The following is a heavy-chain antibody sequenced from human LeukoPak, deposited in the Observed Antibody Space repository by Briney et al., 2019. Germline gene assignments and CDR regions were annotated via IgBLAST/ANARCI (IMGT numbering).Heavy chain of an antibody. Sequence: SEILSLTCAVSGYSISSGYYWGWIRQPPGKGLEWIITISHSGTTDYNPSLKGRVTISVDTSKNQFSLQLRSVTTADTAVYYCARQAYYDFWSGHYSRGVEDAFDIWGQGTMVSVSS. J-gene: IGHJ3*02. V-gene: IGHV4-38-2*01. CDR3: ARQAYYDFWSGHYSRGVEDAFDI. CDR1: GYSISSGYY. D-gene: IGHD3-3*01. CDR2: ISHSGTT.